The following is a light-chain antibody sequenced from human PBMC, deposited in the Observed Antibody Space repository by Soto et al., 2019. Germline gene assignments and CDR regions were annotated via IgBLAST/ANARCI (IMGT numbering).Light chain of an antibody. V-gene: IGLV1-47*01. Sequence: VLTQPPSASGTPGQRVTISCSGSSSNIGSNYVYWYQQLPGTAPKLLIYRNNQRPSGVPDRFSGSKSGTSASLAISGLRSEDEADYYCAAWDDSLSGRYVFGTGTKLTVL. CDR1: SSNIGSNY. CDR3: AAWDDSLSGRYV. J-gene: IGLJ1*01. CDR2: RNN.